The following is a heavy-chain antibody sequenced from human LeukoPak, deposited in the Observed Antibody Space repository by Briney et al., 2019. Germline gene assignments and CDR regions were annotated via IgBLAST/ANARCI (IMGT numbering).Heavy chain of an antibody. Sequence: GGSLRLSCAASGFTFSSYAMHWVRQAPGKGLEWVAVISYDGSNKYYADSVKGRFTISRDNSKNTLYLQMNSLRAEDTAVYYCARRFSSGWESRYFDYWGQGTLVTVSS. J-gene: IGHJ4*02. CDR3: ARRFSSGWESRYFDY. V-gene: IGHV3-30*04. D-gene: IGHD6-19*01. CDR1: GFTFSSYA. CDR2: ISYDGSNK.